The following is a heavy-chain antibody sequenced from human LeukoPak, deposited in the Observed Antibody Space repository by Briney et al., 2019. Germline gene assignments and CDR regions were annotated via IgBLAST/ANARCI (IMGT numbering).Heavy chain of an antibody. J-gene: IGHJ4*02. Sequence: ASVKVSCKASGYTFTGYYMHWVRQAPGQGLEWMGWINPNSGGTNYAQKFQGRVTMTRDTSISTAYMELSRLRSDDTAVYYCATNVDTATADLDYWGQGTLVTVSS. V-gene: IGHV1-2*02. CDR2: INPNSGGT. D-gene: IGHD5-18*01. CDR3: ATNVDTATADLDY. CDR1: GYTFTGYY.